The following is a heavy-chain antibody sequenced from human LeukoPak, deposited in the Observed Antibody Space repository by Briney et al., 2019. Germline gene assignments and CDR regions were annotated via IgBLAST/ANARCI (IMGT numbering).Heavy chain of an antibody. CDR2: ISAYNGNT. CDR3: ARDGVWELLTYYFDY. Sequence: GASVKVSCKASGYTFTSYGISWVRQAPGQGLEWMGWISAYNGNTNYAQKLQGRVTMTTDTSTSTAYMELRSLRSDDTAVYYCARDGVWELLTYYFDYWGQGTLVTVSS. CDR1: GYTFTSYG. V-gene: IGHV1-18*01. D-gene: IGHD1-26*01. J-gene: IGHJ4*02.